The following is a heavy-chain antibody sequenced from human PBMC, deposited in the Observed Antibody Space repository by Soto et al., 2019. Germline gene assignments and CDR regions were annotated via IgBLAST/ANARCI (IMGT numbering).Heavy chain of an antibody. CDR3: ARGGLQAQGVQYNHYAMDV. CDR2: IIPTFSTP. J-gene: IGHJ6*02. V-gene: IGHV1-69*06. D-gene: IGHD4-4*01. CDR1: GGTFDRHT. Sequence: SVTVSCKASGGTFDRHTINWVRQAPGQGLEWMGGIIPTFSTPKYAQKFQGRVMLTADKSTSTTYMELSSLRYEDTAVYYCARGGLQAQGVQYNHYAMDVWGQGTTVTVSS.